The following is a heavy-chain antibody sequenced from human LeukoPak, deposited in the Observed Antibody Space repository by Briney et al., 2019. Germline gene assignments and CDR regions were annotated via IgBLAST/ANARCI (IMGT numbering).Heavy chain of an antibody. J-gene: IGHJ6*02. V-gene: IGHV3-23*01. D-gene: IGHD2-15*01. CDR1: GFTLSSYT. CDR2: ISGSGGST. Sequence: GGSLRLSCAASGFTLSSYTMSWVRQAPGKGLEWVSGISGSGGSTDYADSVKGRFTISRDDSKNTLYLQMNSLRAEDTAVYYCASRLLSAYYYGMDVWGQGTTVTVSS. CDR3: ASRLLSAYYYGMDV.